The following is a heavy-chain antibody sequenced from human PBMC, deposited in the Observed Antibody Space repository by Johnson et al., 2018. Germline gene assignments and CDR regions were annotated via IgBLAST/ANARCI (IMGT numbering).Heavy chain of an antibody. CDR2: ISYDGSNK. J-gene: IGHJ6*03. D-gene: IGHD4-17*01. CDR1: GFTFSSYA. Sequence: QLVESGGGVVQPGRSLRLSCAASGFTFSSYAMHWVRQAPGKGLEWVAVISYDGSNKYYADSVKGRFTISSDNSKNTRYLQMNSLRAEDTAVYYCARDAMTTVTTIDYMDVVGKGTTVTVSS. V-gene: IGHV3-30-3*01. CDR3: ARDAMTTVTTIDYMDV.